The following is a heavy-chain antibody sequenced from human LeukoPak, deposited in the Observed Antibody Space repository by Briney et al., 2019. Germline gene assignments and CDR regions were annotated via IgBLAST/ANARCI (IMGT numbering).Heavy chain of an antibody. CDR1: GDSVSSNSAA. Sequence: SQTLSLTCAISGDSVSSNSAAWNWIRQSPSRGLEWLGRTYYRSRWYNDYAVSVKSRITINPDTSKNQFSLQLNSVTPEDTAVYYCARTKGIAVAGTYDYWGQGTLVTVSS. J-gene: IGHJ4*02. CDR3: ARTKGIAVAGTYDY. D-gene: IGHD6-19*01. CDR2: TYYRSRWYN. V-gene: IGHV6-1*01.